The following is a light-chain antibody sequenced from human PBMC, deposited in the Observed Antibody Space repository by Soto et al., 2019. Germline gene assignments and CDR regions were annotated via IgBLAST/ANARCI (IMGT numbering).Light chain of an antibody. Sequence: DIVMTQSPLSLPVTPGEPPSISCRPSRSLRHSNGSTYLDWYLQKPGQSPQLLIYLGSNRASGVPDRFSGSGSGTDFTLKISRVEAEDVGVYYCMQALQTPWTFGQGTKMEIK. J-gene: IGKJ1*01. CDR1: RSLRHSNGSTY. V-gene: IGKV2-28*01. CDR2: LGS. CDR3: MQALQTPWT.